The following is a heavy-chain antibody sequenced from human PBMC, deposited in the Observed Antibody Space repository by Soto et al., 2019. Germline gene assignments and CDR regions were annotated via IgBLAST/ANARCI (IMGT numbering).Heavy chain of an antibody. V-gene: IGHV3-33*01. D-gene: IGHD3-10*02. J-gene: IGHJ5*02. CDR3: ARTLFGWGIWFDP. CDR1: GFTFSSYG. Sequence: PGGSLRLSCAASGFTFSSYGMHWVRQAPGKGLEWVAVIWYDGSNKYYADSVKGRFTISRDNSKNTLYLQMNSLRTEDTAMYYCARTLFGWGIWFDPWGQGTLVTVSS. CDR2: IWYDGSNK.